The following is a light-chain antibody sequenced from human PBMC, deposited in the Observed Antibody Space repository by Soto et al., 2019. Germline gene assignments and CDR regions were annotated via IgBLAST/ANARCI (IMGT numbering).Light chain of an antibody. CDR3: QQYNNWSRT. Sequence: EILMTQSPAPLSVSPWQTATLSCRASQSVSSNLAWYQQKPGQAPRLLIYGASTRATGIPARFSGSGSGTDFTLTISSLQSEDFAVYYCQQYNNWSRTFGQGTKVDIK. V-gene: IGKV3-15*01. CDR2: GAS. CDR1: QSVSSN. J-gene: IGKJ1*01.